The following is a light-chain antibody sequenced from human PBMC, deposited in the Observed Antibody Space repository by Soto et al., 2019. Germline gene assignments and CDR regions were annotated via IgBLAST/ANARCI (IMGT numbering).Light chain of an antibody. J-gene: IGLJ3*02. V-gene: IGLV1-40*01. CDR2: GNT. Sequence: QSVLTQPPSVSGAPGQRVTISCTGSSSNIGSGYDVHWYQQLPGTAPKLLIYGNTNRPSGVPDRCSGSKSGTSASLAIAGLQAEDEADYYCQSYDSSLSDWVFGGGTKLTVL. CDR3: QSYDSSLSDWV. CDR1: SSNIGSGYD.